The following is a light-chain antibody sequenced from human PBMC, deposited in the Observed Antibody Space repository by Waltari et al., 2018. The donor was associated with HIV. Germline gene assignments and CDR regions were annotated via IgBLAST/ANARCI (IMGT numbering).Light chain of an antibody. J-gene: IGLJ3*02. CDR2: SNN. Sequence: QSVLTQPPSASGTPGQRVALSCSGSTSNIGTNPANWYQQVPGTAPRLLIYSNNQRLSGVPDRFSGSKSGTSASLAISGLQSEDEAVYYCAVWDDSLSGWVFGGGTKLTVL. CDR1: TSNIGTNP. V-gene: IGLV1-44*01. CDR3: AVWDDSLSGWV.